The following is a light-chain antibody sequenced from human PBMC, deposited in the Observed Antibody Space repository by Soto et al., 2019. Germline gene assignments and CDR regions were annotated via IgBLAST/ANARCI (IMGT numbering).Light chain of an antibody. J-gene: IGKJ1*01. V-gene: IGKV1-5*03. CDR3: QQYINSLRT. CDR2: KAS. Sequence: DIPMTQSPSTLSASVGDRITITCRASQSISSWLAWYQQKPGKAPKLLIYKASSLESGVTSRFSGSGSGTEFTLTISSLQPDDFATYYCQQYINSLRTFGQGTKVEIK. CDR1: QSISSW.